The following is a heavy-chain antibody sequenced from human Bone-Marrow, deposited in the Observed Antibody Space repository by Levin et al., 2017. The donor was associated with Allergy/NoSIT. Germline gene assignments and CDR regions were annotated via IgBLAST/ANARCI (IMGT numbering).Heavy chain of an antibody. D-gene: IGHD2-2*01. Sequence: GGSLRLSCAASGFTFSDHYMDWVRQAPGKGLEWVGRTRNKANSYTTEYAASVKGRFTISRDDSKNSLYLQMNSLKTEDTAVYYCARVLQDDVSSTSCGYYYYYYMDVWGKGTTVTVSS. J-gene: IGHJ6*03. CDR2: TRNKANSYTT. CDR3: ARVLQDDVSSTSCGYYYYYYMDV. CDR1: GFTFSDHY. V-gene: IGHV3-72*01.